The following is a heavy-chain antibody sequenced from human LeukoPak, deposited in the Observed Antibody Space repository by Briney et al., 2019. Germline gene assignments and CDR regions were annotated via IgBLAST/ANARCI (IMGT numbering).Heavy chain of an antibody. V-gene: IGHV4-30-4*08. CDR2: IYYSGST. D-gene: IGHD3-3*01. J-gene: IGHJ4*02. CDR3: ARGRYDFWSGYSNYFDY. Sequence: PSQTLSLTCTVSGGSISSGDYYWSWIRQPPGKGLEWIGYIYYSGSTYYNPSLKSRVTISVDTSKNQFSLKLSSVTAADTAVYYCARGRYDFWSGYSNYFDYWGQGTLVTVSS. CDR1: GGSISSGDYY.